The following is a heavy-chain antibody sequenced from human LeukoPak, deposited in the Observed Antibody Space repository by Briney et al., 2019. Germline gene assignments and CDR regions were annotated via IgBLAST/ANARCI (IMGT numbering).Heavy chain of an antibody. CDR1: GGTFSTYE. J-gene: IGHJ4*02. V-gene: IGHV1-69*13. D-gene: IGHD5-12*01. CDR2: LTPIFGTA. Sequence: SVKVSCKVSGGTFSTYEINWVRQAPGQGLGWMGGLTPIFGTANYAQKFQGRVKITADESTSTGCMELSSLTSEDTAVYYCARPEVATTYFDFWGQGTLVTVSS. CDR3: ARPEVATTYFDF.